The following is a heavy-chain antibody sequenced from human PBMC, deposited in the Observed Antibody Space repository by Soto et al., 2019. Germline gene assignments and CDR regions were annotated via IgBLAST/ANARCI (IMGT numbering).Heavy chain of an antibody. CDR3: AKDSREGDSCSSDY. Sequence: EVQLLESGGGLVQPGGSLRLSCAASGFTFSSYAMSWVRQAPGKGLEWVSAISGSGGSTYYADSVKGRFTISRDNSKNTLYLQLNSLRAEDTAVYYCAKDSREGDSCSSDYWGQGTLVTVSS. D-gene: IGHD6-6*01. V-gene: IGHV3-23*01. CDR1: GFTFSSYA. CDR2: ISGSGGST. J-gene: IGHJ4*02.